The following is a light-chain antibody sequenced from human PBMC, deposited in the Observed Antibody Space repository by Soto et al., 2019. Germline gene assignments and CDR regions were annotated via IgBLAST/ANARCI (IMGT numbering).Light chain of an antibody. Sequence: QSVLTQPASVSGSPGQSITISCTGTSSDIGAYNFVSWYQQHPGKAPKLMLYDVNKRPSGVPDRFSGSKSGNTASLTISGLRAEDEADYYCCSYAGTPYVFGTGTKVTVL. J-gene: IGLJ1*01. CDR2: DVN. V-gene: IGLV2-11*01. CDR3: CSYAGTPYV. CDR1: SSDIGAYNF.